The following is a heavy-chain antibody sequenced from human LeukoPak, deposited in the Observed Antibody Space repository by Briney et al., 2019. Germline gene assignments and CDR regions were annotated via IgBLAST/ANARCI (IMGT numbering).Heavy chain of an antibody. Sequence: GGSLRLSXAASGFTFSSYWMHWVRQAPGKGVVWVSRINSDGSSTSYADSVKGRFTISRDNAKNTLYLQMNSLRAEDTAVYYCARAKDGSGSYYNVLAYGYWGQGTLVTVPS. CDR1: GFTFSSYW. D-gene: IGHD3-10*01. J-gene: IGHJ4*02. V-gene: IGHV3-74*01. CDR2: INSDGSST. CDR3: ARAKDGSGSYYNVLAYGY.